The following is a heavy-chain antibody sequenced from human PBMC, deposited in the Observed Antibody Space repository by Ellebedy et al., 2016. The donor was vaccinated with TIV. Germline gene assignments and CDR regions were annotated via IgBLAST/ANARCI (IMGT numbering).Heavy chain of an antibody. CDR1: GVTSSLYA. D-gene: IGHD1-1*01. J-gene: IGHJ6*02. CDR3: AGPARDSDNCLDCPDQNYYGFDV. V-gene: IGHV1-69*13. CDR2: IIPFFARA. Sequence: SVKVSCKASGVTSSLYAISWVRQAPGQGLVWMGGIIPFFARARYAQKFQDRVTITADGPTNTAYMELRSLPPEDAAVYYCAGPARDSDNCLDCPDQNYYGFDVWGQGTTVTVSS.